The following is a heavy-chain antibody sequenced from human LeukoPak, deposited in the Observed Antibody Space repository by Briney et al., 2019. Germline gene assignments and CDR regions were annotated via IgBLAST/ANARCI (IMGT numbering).Heavy chain of an antibody. V-gene: IGHV3-7*01. CDR1: GFTFSSYW. J-gene: IGHJ4*02. CDR2: IKQDGSEK. Sequence: GGSLRLSCAASGFTFSSYWMSWVRQAPGKGLEWVANIKQDGSEKYYVDSVKGRFTISRDNAKNSLYLQMNSLRAVDTAVYYCARSGWWMATNFDYWGQGTLVTVSS. CDR3: ARSGWWMATNFDY. D-gene: IGHD5-24*01.